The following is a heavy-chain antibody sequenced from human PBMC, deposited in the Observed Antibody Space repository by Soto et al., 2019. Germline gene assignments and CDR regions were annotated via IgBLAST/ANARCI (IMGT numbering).Heavy chain of an antibody. V-gene: IGHV4-39*01. CDR1: GGSISSSSHY. D-gene: IGHD3-9*01. Sequence: QLQLQESGPGLVKPSETLSLTCTVSGGSISSSSHYWGWIRQPPGKGLEWIGSVYYSGSTYYNPSLKSRVPISVDTSKNQCSLKLSSVTAADTAVYYCARRESYDILTGYYPFDYWGQGTLVTVSS. CDR3: ARRESYDILTGYYPFDY. CDR2: VYYSGST. J-gene: IGHJ4*02.